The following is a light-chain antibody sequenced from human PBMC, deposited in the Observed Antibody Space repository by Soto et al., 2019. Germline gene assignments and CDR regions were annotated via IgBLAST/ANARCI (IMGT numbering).Light chain of an antibody. Sequence: QSVLTQPPSASGTPGQRVTISCSGSSSNIGSYTVNWYHHVPGTAPKLLMYSNNQRPSGVPDRFSGSRSGTSVSLAISGLQSEDEADYYCAAWDDSLNGVLFGGGTKLTVL. CDR1: SSNIGSYT. CDR3: AAWDDSLNGVL. J-gene: IGLJ2*01. CDR2: SNN. V-gene: IGLV1-44*01.